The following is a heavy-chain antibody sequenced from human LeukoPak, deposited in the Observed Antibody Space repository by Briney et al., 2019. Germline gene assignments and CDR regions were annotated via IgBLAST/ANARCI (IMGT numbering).Heavy chain of an antibody. V-gene: IGHV4-59*06. Sequence: PSETLSLTCTVSGGSISSYYWSWIRQHPGKGLEWIGYIYYSGSTYYNPSLKSRVTISVDTSKNQFSLKLSSVTAADTAVYYCARTWGHGYSYDYWGQGTLVTVSS. J-gene: IGHJ4*02. CDR1: GGSISSYY. CDR3: ARTWGHGYSYDY. D-gene: IGHD5-24*01. CDR2: IYYSGST.